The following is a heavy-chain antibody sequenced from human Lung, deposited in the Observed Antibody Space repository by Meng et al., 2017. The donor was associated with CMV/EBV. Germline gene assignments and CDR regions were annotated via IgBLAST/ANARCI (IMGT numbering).Heavy chain of an antibody. CDR2: ISHSGST. Sequence: SXTXSLXXAVYGGSFSGFYWSWIRQPPGKGLEWIGAISHSGSTNYKPSLKSRVNISVDTSKNQLSLKLNSLTAADTAVYYCARGMGSPPRSKLLGSRRTRDFYYGLDVWXQGTTVTVSS. J-gene: IGHJ6*02. V-gene: IGHV4-34*01. CDR1: GGSFSGFY. CDR3: ARGMGSPPRSKLLGSRRTRDFYYGLDV. D-gene: IGHD2-15*01.